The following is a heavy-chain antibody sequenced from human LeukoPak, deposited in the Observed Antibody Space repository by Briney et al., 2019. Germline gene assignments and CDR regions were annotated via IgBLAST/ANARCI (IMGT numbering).Heavy chain of an antibody. CDR3: AKELTSGSWYTPIYYYYGMDV. CDR2: ISGSGANT. Sequence: PGGSLRLSCAASGFTFSTYSMSWVRLAPGKGLEWVSGISGSGANTYYADSVKGRFTISRDNSKNTLYLQMNSLRAEDTAVYYCAKELTSGSWYTPIYYYYGMDVWGQGTTVTVSS. J-gene: IGHJ6*02. CDR1: GFTFSTYS. D-gene: IGHD6-13*01. V-gene: IGHV3-23*01.